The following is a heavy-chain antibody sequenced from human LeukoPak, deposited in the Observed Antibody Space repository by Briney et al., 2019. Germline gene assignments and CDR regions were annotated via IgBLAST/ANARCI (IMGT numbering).Heavy chain of an antibody. J-gene: IGHJ3*01. Sequence: PGGSLRLSCVASGFTFSDYTMHWVRQAPGKALEWVSSINSGDNYIYYADSVKGRFTISRDSAKNSLFLQMNSLRADDTAVYSCARVLLGMSAFDLWGQGTMVSVSS. V-gene: IGHV3-21*06. D-gene: IGHD3-9*01. CDR2: INSGDNYI. CDR3: ARVLLGMSAFDL. CDR1: GFTFSDYT.